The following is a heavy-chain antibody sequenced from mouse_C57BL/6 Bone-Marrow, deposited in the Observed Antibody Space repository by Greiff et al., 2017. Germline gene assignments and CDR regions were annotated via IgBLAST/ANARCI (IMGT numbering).Heavy chain of an antibody. D-gene: IGHD4-1*01. CDR2: IYPGSGNT. V-gene: IGHV1-76*01. J-gene: IGHJ4*01. CDR1: GYTFTDYY. Sequence: VQLQQSGAELVRPGASVKLSCKASGYTFTDYYINWVKQRPGQGLEWIARIYPGSGNTYYNEKFKGKATLTAEKSSSTAYMQLSSLTSEDSAVYFCARRGGTDAMDYWGQGTSVTGSS. CDR3: ARRGGTDAMDY.